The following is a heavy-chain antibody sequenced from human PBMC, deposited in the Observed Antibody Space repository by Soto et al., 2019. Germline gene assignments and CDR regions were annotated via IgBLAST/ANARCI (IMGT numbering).Heavy chain of an antibody. CDR2: ISRSSTGI. Sequence: EVQLVESGGGLVQPGGSLRLSCAASGFTFSLYSMSWVRQAPGKGLEWGSYISRSSTGIHYADSVKGRFTISRDDVTNSMHLQMNSLGDGDTAVYYCARAVTWGLDVWGQGTTVSISS. CDR3: ARAVTWGLDV. J-gene: IGHJ6*01. CDR1: GFTFSLYS. V-gene: IGHV3-48*02. D-gene: IGHD3-10*01.